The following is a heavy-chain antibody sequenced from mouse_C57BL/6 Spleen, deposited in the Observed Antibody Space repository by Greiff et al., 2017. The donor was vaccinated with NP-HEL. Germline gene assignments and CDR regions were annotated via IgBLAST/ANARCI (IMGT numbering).Heavy chain of an antibody. CDR3: ARSDRDLLLRSDY. CDR2: IDPEDGET. D-gene: IGHD1-1*01. CDR1: GFNIKDYY. Sequence: VHLVESGAELVKPGASVKLSCTASGFNIKDYYMHWVKQRTEQGLEWIGRIDPEDGETKYAPKFQGKATITADTSSNTAYLQLSSLTSEDTAGYYCARSDRDLLLRSDYWGQGTSVTVSS. J-gene: IGHJ4*01. V-gene: IGHV14-2*01.